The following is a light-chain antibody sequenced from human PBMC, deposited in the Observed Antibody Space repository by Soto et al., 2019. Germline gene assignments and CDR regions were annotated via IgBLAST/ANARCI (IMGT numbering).Light chain of an antibody. CDR1: QSIGSY. J-gene: IGKJ1*01. CDR2: AAS. V-gene: IGKV1-39*01. CDR3: KQSYTTLGT. Sequence: DIQMTQSPSSLSASVGDRVTITCRASQSIGSYLNWYQDKPGKAPKLLIYAASDLQSEVPSRFSGSGSGTDFTLTISILQPEDFATYYCKQSYTTLGTFGQGTKVDIK.